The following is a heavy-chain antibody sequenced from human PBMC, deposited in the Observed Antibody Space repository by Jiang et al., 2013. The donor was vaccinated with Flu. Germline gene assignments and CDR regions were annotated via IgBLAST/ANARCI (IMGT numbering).Heavy chain of an antibody. J-gene: IGHJ3*02. CDR1: GGSISNYY. D-gene: IGHD3-22*01. CDR2: IYSSGST. Sequence: GSGLVKPSETLPLTCAVSGGSISNYYWSWIRQPAGKGLEWIGRIYSSGSTNYNPSLKSRVTMSEDTSKNQFSLKLSSVTAADTAVYYCARGGYYDNRNAFDIWGQGTMVTVSS. V-gene: IGHV4-4*07. CDR3: ARGGYYDNRNAFDI.